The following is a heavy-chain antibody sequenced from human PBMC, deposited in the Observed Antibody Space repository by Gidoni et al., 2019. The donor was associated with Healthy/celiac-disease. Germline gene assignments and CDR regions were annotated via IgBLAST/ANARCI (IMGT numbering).Heavy chain of an antibody. Sequence: EVQLLESGGGLVQPGGSLRLSCAASGFTFSSYAMSWVRQAPGKGLGWGSAISGSGGSTYYADSVKGRFTISRDNSKNTLYLQMNSLRAEDTAVYYCAKDWGYDSSGVYIGDAFDIWGQGTMVTVSS. CDR2: ISGSGGST. CDR3: AKDWGYDSSGVYIGDAFDI. CDR1: GFTFSSYA. D-gene: IGHD3-22*01. J-gene: IGHJ3*02. V-gene: IGHV3-23*01.